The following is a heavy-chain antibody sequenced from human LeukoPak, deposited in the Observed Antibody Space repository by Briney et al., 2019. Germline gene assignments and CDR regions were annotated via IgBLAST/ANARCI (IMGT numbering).Heavy chain of an antibody. CDR2: IYYSGST. Sequence: SETLSLTCTVSGGSISSGGYYWSWIRQHPGKGLEWIGYIYYSGSTYYNPSLKSRVTISVDTSKNQFSLKLSSVTAADTAVYYCARHSSSWYKVFDYWGQGTLVTVSS. CDR1: GGSISSGGYY. D-gene: IGHD6-13*01. J-gene: IGHJ4*02. V-gene: IGHV4-31*03. CDR3: ARHSSSWYKVFDY.